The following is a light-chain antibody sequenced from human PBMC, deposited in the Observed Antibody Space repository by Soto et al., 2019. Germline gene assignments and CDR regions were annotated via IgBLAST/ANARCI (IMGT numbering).Light chain of an antibody. CDR2: DVS. CDR3: CSSAGSYTSV. V-gene: IGLV2-11*01. CDR1: SSDVGGYNY. Sequence: QSALTQPRSVSGSPGQSVTISCTGTSSDVGGYNYVSWYQQHPGKAPKLMICDVSKRPSGVPDRFSGSKSGNTASLTISGLQAEDEAHYYCCSSAGSYTSVFGGGTKVTVL. J-gene: IGLJ3*02.